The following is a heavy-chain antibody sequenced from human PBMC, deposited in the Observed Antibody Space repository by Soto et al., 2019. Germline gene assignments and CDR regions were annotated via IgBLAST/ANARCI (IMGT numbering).Heavy chain of an antibody. J-gene: IGHJ4*02. Sequence: EVQLVESGGGLVKPGGSLRLSCAASGFTFSSYTMNWVRQAPGKGLEWVSSISRSSSYIYFADSVKGRFTISRDHAKNSLYLQMNSLRAEDTAVYYCGAANGAYWGQGTLVTVSS. D-gene: IGHD2-8*01. CDR3: GAANGAY. CDR1: GFTFSSYT. CDR2: ISRSSSYI. V-gene: IGHV3-21*01.